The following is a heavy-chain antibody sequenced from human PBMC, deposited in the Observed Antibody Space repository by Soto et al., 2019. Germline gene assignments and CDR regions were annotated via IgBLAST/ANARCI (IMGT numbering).Heavy chain of an antibody. CDR2: IYYSGST. V-gene: IGHV4-59*11. D-gene: IGHD2-8*01. Sequence: SETLPLPCTVSGGSISNHYCSCILQPQGKGLEWIGYIYYSGSTNYNPSLKSRVTISVDTSKNQFSLKLSSVTAADTAVYYCARDFLDCTNGVCYTTIDYWGQGTLVTVSS. CDR3: ARDFLDCTNGVCYTTIDY. CDR1: GGSISNHY. J-gene: IGHJ4*02.